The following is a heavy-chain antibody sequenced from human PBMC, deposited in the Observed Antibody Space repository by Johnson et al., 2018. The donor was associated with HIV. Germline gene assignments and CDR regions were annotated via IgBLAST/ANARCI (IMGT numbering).Heavy chain of an antibody. V-gene: IGHV3-30*04. J-gene: IGHJ3*02. Sequence: QVQLVESGGGVVQPGGSLRLSCAASGFTFSSYAMHWVRQAPGKGLEWVAVISYAGRNKYYADSVKGRFTISRDNSKNTLYLHMKSLRAEDTAVYYCATLNGHAFDIWGQGTMVTVSS. CDR2: ISYAGRNK. CDR1: GFTFSSYA. CDR3: ATLNGHAFDI.